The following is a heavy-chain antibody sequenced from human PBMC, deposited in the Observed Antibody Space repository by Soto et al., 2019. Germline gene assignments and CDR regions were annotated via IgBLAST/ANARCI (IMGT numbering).Heavy chain of an antibody. CDR3: ARVPYYDFWSGLVARPGLGHYSYAMDV. V-gene: IGHV4-61*08. D-gene: IGHD3-3*01. CDR2: VYHSGTT. J-gene: IGHJ6*02. Sequence: SETLSLTCTVSGGSISSGDYYWSWIRQPPGKGLEWIGYVYHSGTTNYNPSLKSRVTISVDTSKNQFSLKLSSVTAADPAVYYWARVPYYDFWSGLVARPGLGHYSYAMDVWGQGTTVTVSS. CDR1: GGSISSGDYY.